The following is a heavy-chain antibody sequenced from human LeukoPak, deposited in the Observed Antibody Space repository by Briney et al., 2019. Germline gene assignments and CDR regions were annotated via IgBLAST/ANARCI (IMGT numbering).Heavy chain of an antibody. CDR3: AGLIRPGWFDP. CDR2: TYYSGST. D-gene: IGHD1-14*01. CDR1: GASISSSTDY. J-gene: IGHJ5*02. V-gene: IGHV4-39*01. Sequence: SETLSLTCTVSGASISSSTDYWGWIRQPPGKGLEWIANTYYSGSTYYNPSLKSRVTISVDTSKNQFSLKPSSVTAADTAVYYCAGLIRPGWFDPWGQGTLVTVSS.